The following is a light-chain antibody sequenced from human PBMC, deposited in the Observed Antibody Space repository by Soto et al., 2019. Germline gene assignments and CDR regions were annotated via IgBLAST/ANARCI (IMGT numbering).Light chain of an antibody. Sequence: EIVLTQSAATLSVSPGERATLSCRASQSISSDLAWYQQRPAQAPRLLIYAASTRATGIPARFSGSRSATEFTLTISSLQSEDFAVYYCQQYSSWPPLTFGGGTKVDIK. CDR2: AAS. CDR1: QSISSD. V-gene: IGKV3-15*01. J-gene: IGKJ4*01. CDR3: QQYSSWPPLT.